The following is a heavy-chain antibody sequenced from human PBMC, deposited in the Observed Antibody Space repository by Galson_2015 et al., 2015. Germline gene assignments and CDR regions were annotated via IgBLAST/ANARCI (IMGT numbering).Heavy chain of an antibody. V-gene: IGHV3-11*01. D-gene: IGHD2-15*01. CDR2: TNTGGSTT. CDR1: GFTFSDYY. J-gene: IGHJ6*02. Sequence: SLRLSCAASGFTFSDYYMSWIRQAPGKGLEWVSYTNTGGSTTYFADSVKGRFTISRDNAKNSLYLQMNSLRAEDTAVHYCTRDRGCSGGSCYEPYYYGIDVWGQGTTVTISS. CDR3: TRDRGCSGGSCYEPYYYGIDV.